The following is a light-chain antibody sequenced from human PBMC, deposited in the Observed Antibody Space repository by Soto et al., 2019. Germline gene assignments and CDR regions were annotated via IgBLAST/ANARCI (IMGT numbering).Light chain of an antibody. V-gene: IGKV1-5*03. Sequence: DIQMTQSPSTLSGSVGDRVTITCRASQTISSWLAWYQQKPGKAPKLLIYKASTLKSGVPSRFRGSGSGTEFTITISSLQPDDFATYYCQQYNSYSEAFGPGTKVDIK. CDR3: QQYNSYSEA. CDR1: QTISSW. CDR2: KAS. J-gene: IGKJ1*01.